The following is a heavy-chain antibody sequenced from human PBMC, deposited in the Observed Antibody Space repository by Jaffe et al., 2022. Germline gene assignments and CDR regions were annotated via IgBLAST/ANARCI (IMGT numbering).Heavy chain of an antibody. CDR1: GGSISSSNW. CDR2: IYHSGST. V-gene: IGHV4-4*02. CDR3: VAFGGVIARILVGAFDI. J-gene: IGHJ3*02. D-gene: IGHD3-16*02. Sequence: QVQLQESGPGLVKPSGTLSLTCAVSGGSISSSNWWSWIRQPPGKGLEWIGEIYHSGSTNYNPSLKSRVTISVDKSKNQFSLKLSSVTAADTAVYYCVAFGGVIARILVGAFDIWGQGTMVTVSS.